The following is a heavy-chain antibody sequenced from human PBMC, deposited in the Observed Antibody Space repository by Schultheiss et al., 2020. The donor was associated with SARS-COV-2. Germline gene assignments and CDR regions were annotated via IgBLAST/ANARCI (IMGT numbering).Heavy chain of an antibody. CDR3: ARDRWERSPTTRMRDDY. Sequence: ASVKVSCKSSGYTFTGYYMHWVRQAPGQGLEWMGIINPSGGSTSYAQKFQGRVTMTRDTSISTAYMELSRLRSDDTAVYYCARDRWERSPTTRMRDDYWGQGTLVTVSS. V-gene: IGHV1-46*01. CDR2: INPSGGST. J-gene: IGHJ4*02. D-gene: IGHD1-26*01. CDR1: GYTFTGYY.